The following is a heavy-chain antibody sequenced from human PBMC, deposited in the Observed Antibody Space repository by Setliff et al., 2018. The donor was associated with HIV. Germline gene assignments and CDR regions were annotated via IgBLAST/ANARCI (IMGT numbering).Heavy chain of an antibody. Sequence: SETLSLTCTVSGGSVGSSSYYWAWIRQPPGKGLEWIGSIYYTGNTKYNPSLESRVTFSIDTSENQFSLRLASVTAADTAIYYCARDGKEIDYWGQGILVTVSS. J-gene: IGHJ4*02. CDR3: ARDGKEIDY. CDR1: GGSVGSSSYY. CDR2: IYYTGNT. D-gene: IGHD1-26*01. V-gene: IGHV4-39*07.